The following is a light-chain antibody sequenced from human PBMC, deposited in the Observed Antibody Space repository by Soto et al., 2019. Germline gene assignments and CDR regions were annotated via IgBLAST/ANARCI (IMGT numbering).Light chain of an antibody. CDR1: PSISSY. V-gene: IGKV1-39*01. CDR2: AAS. CDR3: QQSNSNPAIT. J-gene: IGKJ4*01. Sequence: DIQSTQAPASLFPSLVGRGSVTCRASPSISSYLNWYQQKPGKAPKLLIYAASSLQSGVPSRFSGSGSGTDFTLTISSLQPEDFATYYCQQSNSNPAITFGGGTQVDIK.